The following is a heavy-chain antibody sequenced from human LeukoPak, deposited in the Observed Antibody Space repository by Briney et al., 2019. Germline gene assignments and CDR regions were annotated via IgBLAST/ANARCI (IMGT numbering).Heavy chain of an antibody. D-gene: IGHD3-10*01. Sequence: PSETLSLTCTVSGGSLSNYYWSWIRQPPGKALEWIGYMYYTGDTNYNPSLKSRVTISVDTSKNQFSLKLSSVTAADTAVYYCARDRGVPRPYYFDQWGQGTLVTVSS. J-gene: IGHJ4*02. CDR2: MYYTGDT. CDR1: GGSLSNYY. V-gene: IGHV4-59*01. CDR3: ARDRGVPRPYYFDQ.